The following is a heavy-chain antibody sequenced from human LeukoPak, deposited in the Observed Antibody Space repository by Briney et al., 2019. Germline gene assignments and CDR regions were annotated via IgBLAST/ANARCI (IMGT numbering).Heavy chain of an antibody. J-gene: IGHJ6*03. Sequence: GASVKVSCKASGYTFTSYDINWVRQATGQGLEWMGWMNPNSGNTGYAQKFQGRVTMTRNTSISTAYMELSSLRSEDTAVYYCARSGGGAKYYDILTAYYYYYMDVWGKGTTVTISS. D-gene: IGHD3-9*01. CDR2: MNPNSGNT. V-gene: IGHV1-8*01. CDR1: GYTFTSYD. CDR3: ARSGGGAKYYDILTAYYYYYMDV.